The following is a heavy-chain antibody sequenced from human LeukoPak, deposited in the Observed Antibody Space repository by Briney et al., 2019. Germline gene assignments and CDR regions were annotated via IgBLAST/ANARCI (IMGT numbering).Heavy chain of an antibody. V-gene: IGHV1-46*01. Sequence: GASVKVSCKASGYTFTTYYVHWVRQAPGQGLEWMGIINPSGGITNYAQKFQGRVTMTRDMSTSTVYMELSSLRSEDTAVYYCARVSVGATMLAYFDYWGQGTLVTVSS. D-gene: IGHD1-26*01. CDR1: GYTFTTYY. CDR2: INPSGGIT. CDR3: ARVSVGATMLAYFDY. J-gene: IGHJ4*02.